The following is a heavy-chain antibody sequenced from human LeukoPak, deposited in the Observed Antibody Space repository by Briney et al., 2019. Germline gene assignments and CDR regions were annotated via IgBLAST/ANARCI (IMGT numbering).Heavy chain of an antibody. CDR2: ISSSGSTI. CDR3: ARDQYLRDSSGWEGGFDY. Sequence: GGSLRLSCAASGFTFSSYEMNWVRQAPGKGLEWVSYISSSGSTIYYADSVKGRFTISRDNAKNSLYLQMNSLRAEDTAVYYCARDQYLRDSSGWEGGFDYWGQGTLVTVSS. V-gene: IGHV3-48*03. CDR1: GFTFSSYE. D-gene: IGHD6-19*01. J-gene: IGHJ4*02.